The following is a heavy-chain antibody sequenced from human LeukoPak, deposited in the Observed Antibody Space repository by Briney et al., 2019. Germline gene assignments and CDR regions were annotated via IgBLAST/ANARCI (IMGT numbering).Heavy chain of an antibody. J-gene: IGHJ4*02. V-gene: IGHV3-53*01. CDR2: IYSGGST. Sequence: GGSLRLSCAASGFTFSSNYMSWVRQAPGKGLEWVSVIYSGGSTYYADSVKGRFTISRDNSKNTLYLQMNSLRAEDTAVYYCARSRSSGYDFLFDYWGQGTLVTVSS. CDR3: ARSRSSGYDFLFDY. CDR1: GFTFSSNY. D-gene: IGHD5-12*01.